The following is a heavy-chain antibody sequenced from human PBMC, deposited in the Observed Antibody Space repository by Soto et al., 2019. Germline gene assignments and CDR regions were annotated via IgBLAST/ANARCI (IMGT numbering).Heavy chain of an antibody. CDR3: AGQVGVVVPPAMTDYYSYYGMDV. CDR1: GDSISSGYH. V-gene: IGHV4-38-2*01. D-gene: IGHD2-2*01. Sequence: SETLSLTCAVSGDSISSGYHWAWIRQPPGKGLEWIGEINHSGSTNYNPSLKSRVTISVDTSKNQFSLKLSSVTAADTAVYYCAGQVGVVVPPAMTDYYSYYGMDVWGQGTTVTVSS. J-gene: IGHJ6*02. CDR2: INHSGST.